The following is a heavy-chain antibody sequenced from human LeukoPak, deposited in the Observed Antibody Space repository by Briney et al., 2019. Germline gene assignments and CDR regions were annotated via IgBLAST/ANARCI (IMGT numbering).Heavy chain of an antibody. Sequence: GGSLRLSCAASGFTFSSYAMSWVRQAPGKGLEWVSAISGSGVSTSYADSVKGRFTISRDNSKSTLYLQMNSLRAEDTAVYYCAKASSYYDSSGYYYYFDYWGQGTLVTVSS. CDR3: AKASSYYDSSGYYYYFDY. D-gene: IGHD3-22*01. CDR2: ISGSGVST. V-gene: IGHV3-23*01. CDR1: GFTFSSYA. J-gene: IGHJ4*02.